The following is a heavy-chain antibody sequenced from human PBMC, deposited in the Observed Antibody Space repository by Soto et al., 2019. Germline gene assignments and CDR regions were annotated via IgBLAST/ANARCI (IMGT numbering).Heavy chain of an antibody. Sequence: PSETLSLTCTVSGGSFSSSNYYWGWTRQSPGKGLEWIGNIFYGGGSGVAYYSPSLKSRVTISVDTSKNQFSLNMRSLTAADTAVYFCARRGGGDSLFDSWGQGKLVTVSS. CDR2: IFYGGGSGVA. CDR1: GGSFSSSNYY. J-gene: IGHJ4*02. CDR3: ARRGGGDSLFDS. D-gene: IGHD4-17*01. V-gene: IGHV4-39*01.